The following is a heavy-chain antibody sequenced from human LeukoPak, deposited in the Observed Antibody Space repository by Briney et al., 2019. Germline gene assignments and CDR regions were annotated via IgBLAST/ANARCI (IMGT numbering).Heavy chain of an antibody. CDR2: IIGDCKYI. J-gene: IGHJ4*02. D-gene: IGHD3-16*01. CDR1: GFIFKTYT. V-gene: IGHV3-21*01. CDR3: AREGNDYYYDQ. Sequence: GGSLRLSCAASGFIFKTYTMTWARQAPGKGLEGVSSIIGDCKYITYADSVKGRFTISRDNAKNSLYLQVASLRGDDTATYYCAREGNDYYYDQWGQGTLVTVSP.